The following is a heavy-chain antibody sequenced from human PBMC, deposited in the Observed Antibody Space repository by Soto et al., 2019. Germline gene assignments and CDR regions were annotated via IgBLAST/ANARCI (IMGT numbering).Heavy chain of an antibody. D-gene: IGHD3-10*01. Sequence: SETLSLTCTVSGGSIRSYYWSWIRQPPGKGLEWIGYIYYSGSTNYNPSLKSRVTISVDTSKNQFSLKLSSVTAADTAVYYCARVWGGAFDIWGQGTMVS. J-gene: IGHJ3*02. V-gene: IGHV4-59*01. CDR3: ARVWGGAFDI. CDR1: GGSIRSYY. CDR2: IYYSGST.